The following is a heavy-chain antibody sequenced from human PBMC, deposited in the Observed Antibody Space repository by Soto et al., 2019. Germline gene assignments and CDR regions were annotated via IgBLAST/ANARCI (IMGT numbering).Heavy chain of an antibody. CDR2: IIPIFGTA. J-gene: IGHJ4*02. CDR1: GGTFSSYA. Sequence: QVQLVQSGAEVKKPGSSVKVSCKASGGTFSSYAISWVRQAPGQGLEWMGGIIPIFGTANYAQKFQGRVTISADQSTSTACMEMGSLVSEDQAVYFDAREMGVAGAGGFDYCGQGTLVTVSS. D-gene: IGHD6-19*01. CDR3: AREMGVAGAGGFDY. V-gene: IGHV1-69*01.